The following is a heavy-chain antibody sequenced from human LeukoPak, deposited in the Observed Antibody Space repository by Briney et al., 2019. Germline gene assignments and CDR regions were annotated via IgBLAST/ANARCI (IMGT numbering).Heavy chain of an antibody. J-gene: IGHJ6*02. CDR1: GYTFTNYG. CDR3: ARDLKVVVVAATTYYYYGMDV. D-gene: IGHD2-15*01. V-gene: IGHV1-18*01. Sequence: ASVKVSCKASGYTFTNYGITWVRQAPGQGLEWMGWSSPYNGNTNYALKLQGRVTMTTDTSTSTAYMELRSLRSDDTAVYYCARDLKVVVVAATTYYYYGMDVWGQGTTVTVSS. CDR2: SSPYNGNT.